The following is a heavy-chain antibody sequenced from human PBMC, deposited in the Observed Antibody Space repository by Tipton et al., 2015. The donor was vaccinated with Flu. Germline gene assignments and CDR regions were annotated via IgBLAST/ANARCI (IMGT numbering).Heavy chain of an antibody. D-gene: IGHD6-13*01. J-gene: IGHJ4*02. CDR3: AIEGYSSSLNL. Sequence: TLSLTCAVSGYSISSGYYWGWIRQSPGKGLEWLGSIYHSGFTYYNPSLKSRVAISVDTSKNQFSLKLSSVTAADTAVYYCAIEGYSSSLNLWGQGTLVTVSS. CDR2: IYHSGFT. V-gene: IGHV4-38-2*01. CDR1: GYSISSGYY.